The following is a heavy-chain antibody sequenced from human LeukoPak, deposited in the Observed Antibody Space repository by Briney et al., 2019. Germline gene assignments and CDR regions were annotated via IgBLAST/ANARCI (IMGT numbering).Heavy chain of an antibody. CDR3: ARDRGNYPDY. Sequence: PGGSLRLSCAASGFTFSDYYMSWIRQAPGKGLEWVSYISSSGNTIYYADSVKGRFTISRDNAKNTLYLQMNGERAEDSAVYYCARDRGNYPDYWGQGTLVTVSS. V-gene: IGHV3-11*04. D-gene: IGHD2-15*01. CDR2: ISSSGNTI. J-gene: IGHJ4*02. CDR1: GFTFSDYY.